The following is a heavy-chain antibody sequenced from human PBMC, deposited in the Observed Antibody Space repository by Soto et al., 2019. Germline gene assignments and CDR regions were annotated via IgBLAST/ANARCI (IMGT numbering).Heavy chain of an antibody. CDR2: IYPGDSDT. CDR1: GYSFTSYW. J-gene: IGHJ3*02. Sequence: PGEALKISCKGSGYSFTSYWIGWVRQIPWNGLEWMGIIYPGDSDTRYSPSFQGQVTISADKSISTAYLQWSSLEASDTAMYYCARITMIVVVGAGGDAFDICGQGTMVTVSS. V-gene: IGHV5-51*01. CDR3: ARITMIVVVGAGGDAFDI. D-gene: IGHD3-22*01.